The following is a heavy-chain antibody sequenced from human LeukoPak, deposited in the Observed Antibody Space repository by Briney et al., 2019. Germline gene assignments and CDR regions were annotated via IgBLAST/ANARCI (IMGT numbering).Heavy chain of an antibody. V-gene: IGHV3-30*02. CDR3: AKDYYYDSSGYFDY. CDR1: GFTFSSYG. CDR2: IWYDGSNK. J-gene: IGHJ4*02. D-gene: IGHD3-22*01. Sequence: TGGSLRLSCAASGFTFSSYGMHWVRQAPGKGLEWVAFIWYDGSNKYYADSVKGRFTISRDNSKNTLYLQMNSLRAEDTAVYYCAKDYYYDSSGYFDYWGQGTLVTVSS.